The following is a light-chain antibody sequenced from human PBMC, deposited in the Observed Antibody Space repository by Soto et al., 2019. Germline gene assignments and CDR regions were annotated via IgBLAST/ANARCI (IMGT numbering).Light chain of an antibody. Sequence: DIQMTQSLSSVSASVGDRVTITCRASQGISSWLAWYEQKPGKAPNLLIYAASSLQSEVPTRFSGSGSGTDFTLTISSLQPEDFASYYCQQADTFPLSFGGGTKVEIK. CDR3: QQADTFPLS. CDR1: QGISSW. J-gene: IGKJ4*01. V-gene: IGKV1-12*01. CDR2: AAS.